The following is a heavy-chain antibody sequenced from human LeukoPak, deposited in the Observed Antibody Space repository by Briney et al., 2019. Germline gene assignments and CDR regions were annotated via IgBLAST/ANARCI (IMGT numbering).Heavy chain of an antibody. Sequence: GESLLISCKVSGSSFTNYWINWVRQMPGKGLEWMGRIDPSDSYINYSPSFEGHVTISADKSISTSYLQWSGLKASDTAMYYCAAGGSDFDYWGQGTLVTVSS. J-gene: IGHJ4*02. V-gene: IGHV5-10-1*01. D-gene: IGHD3-16*01. CDR2: IDPSDSYI. CDR3: AAGGSDFDY. CDR1: GSSFTNYW.